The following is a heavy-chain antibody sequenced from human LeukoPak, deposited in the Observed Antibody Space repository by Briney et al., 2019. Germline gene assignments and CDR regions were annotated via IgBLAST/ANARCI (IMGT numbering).Heavy chain of an antibody. D-gene: IGHD5-24*01. Sequence: SVKVSCKASGGTFISYAISWVRQAPGQGLEWMGGIIPIFGTANYAQKFQGRVTITAGESTSTAYMELSSLRSEDTAVYYCARLRDGYNFWDNWFDPWGQGTLVTVSS. CDR1: GGTFISYA. CDR2: IIPIFGTA. V-gene: IGHV1-69*13. J-gene: IGHJ5*02. CDR3: ARLRDGYNFWDNWFDP.